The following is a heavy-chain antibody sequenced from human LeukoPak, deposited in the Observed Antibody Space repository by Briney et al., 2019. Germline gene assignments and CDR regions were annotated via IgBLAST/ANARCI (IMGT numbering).Heavy chain of an antibody. J-gene: IGHJ4*02. CDR1: GYTFTTHD. CDR2: MSPNSGDT. CDR3: VRTPPNWGFDY. V-gene: IGHV1-8*01. Sequence: GASVKVSCKASGYTFTTHDINWVRQATGQGLEWLGWMSPNSGDTGYAQKFQGRVTMTSDSSIGTAYMELSSLRSEDTAIYYCVRTPPNWGFDYWGQGTLVTVSS. D-gene: IGHD7-27*01.